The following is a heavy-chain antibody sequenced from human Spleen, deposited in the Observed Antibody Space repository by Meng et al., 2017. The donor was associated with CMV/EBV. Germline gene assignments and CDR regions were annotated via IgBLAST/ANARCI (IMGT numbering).Heavy chain of an antibody. D-gene: IGHD2-2*01. J-gene: IGHJ6*02. CDR3: ARDWGDDCPSTSCYFDYYYAMDV. CDR1: GASISSSSYY. Sequence: SETLSLTCTVSGASISSSSYYWGWIRQPPGKGLEWIGSMYYSGSTYYNASLKSRVTISVDMSKKQFSLRLSSVTAADTAVYYCARDWGDDCPSTSCYFDYYYAMDVWGQGTTVTVSS. CDR2: MYYSGST. V-gene: IGHV4-39*07.